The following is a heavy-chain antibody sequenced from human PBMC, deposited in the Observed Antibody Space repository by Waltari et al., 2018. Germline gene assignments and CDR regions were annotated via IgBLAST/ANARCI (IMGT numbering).Heavy chain of an antibody. CDR3: AREPTVTGENYFDS. Sequence: EVQLVESGGGLPQPGGSLRLSCEASGFTFKNYAMNWVRQAPGKGLEWVAYIATGSNRLYYANSVKGRFTISRDNAKDSLFLQMNSLRAEDTALYFCAREPTVTGENYFDSWGQGALVSVSS. D-gene: IGHD4-17*01. J-gene: IGHJ4*02. CDR1: GFTFKNYA. V-gene: IGHV3-48*01. CDR2: IATGSNRL.